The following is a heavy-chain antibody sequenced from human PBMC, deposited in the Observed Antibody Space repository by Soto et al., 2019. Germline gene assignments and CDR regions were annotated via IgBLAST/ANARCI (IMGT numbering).Heavy chain of an antibody. J-gene: IGHJ4*02. CDR3: AKDGLYTVAGRFDY. CDR1: GFPFDDYS. Sequence: GGSLRLSCAASGFPFDDYSMNWVRQVPGKGLEWVSAISGSGGSTYYADSVKGRFTISRDNSKNTLYLQMNSLRAEDTAVYYCAKDGLYTVAGRFDYWGQGTLVTVSS. V-gene: IGHV3-23*01. CDR2: ISGSGGST. D-gene: IGHD6-19*01.